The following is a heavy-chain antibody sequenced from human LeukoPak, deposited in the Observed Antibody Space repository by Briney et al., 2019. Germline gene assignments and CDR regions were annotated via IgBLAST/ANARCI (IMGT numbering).Heavy chain of an antibody. Sequence: GGSLRLSCAASGFTFSSYSMNWVRQAPGKGLEWVSSISSSSSYIYYADSVKDRFTISRDNAKNSLYLQMNSLRAEDTAVYYCARDPSYYDYVWGSYRSYGMDVWGQGTTVTVSS. D-gene: IGHD3-16*02. V-gene: IGHV3-21*01. CDR1: GFTFSSYS. CDR2: ISSSSSYI. J-gene: IGHJ6*02. CDR3: ARDPSYYDYVWGSYRSYGMDV.